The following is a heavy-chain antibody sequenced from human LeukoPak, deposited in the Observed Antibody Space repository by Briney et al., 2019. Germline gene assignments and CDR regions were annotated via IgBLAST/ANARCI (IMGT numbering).Heavy chain of an antibody. CDR2: IIPIFGIA. D-gene: IGHD1-1*01. CDR1: GGTFSSYA. V-gene: IGHV1-69*04. Sequence: SVKVPCKASGGTFSSYAISWVRQAPGQGLEWMGRIIPIFGIANYAQKFQGRVTITADKSTSTAYMELSSLRSEDTAVYYCARSEAGTTSDYWGQGTLVTVSS. CDR3: ARSEAGTTSDY. J-gene: IGHJ4*02.